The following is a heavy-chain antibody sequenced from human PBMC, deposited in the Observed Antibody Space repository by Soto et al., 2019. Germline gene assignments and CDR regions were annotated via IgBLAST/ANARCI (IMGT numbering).Heavy chain of an antibody. CDR1: GFTFSSYG. CDR2: IWYDGSNT. J-gene: IGHJ4*02. Sequence: QVQLVESGGGVVQPGRSLRLSCAASGFTFSSYGMHWVRQAPGKGLEWVAVIWYDGSNTYYADSVKGRFTISRDNSKNTLYLQMTSLRAEDTAVYYCATAKEFDYWGQGTLVTVSS. CDR3: ATAKEFDY. V-gene: IGHV3-33*01.